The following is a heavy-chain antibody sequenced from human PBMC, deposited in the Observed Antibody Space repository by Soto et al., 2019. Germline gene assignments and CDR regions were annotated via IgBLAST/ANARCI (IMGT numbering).Heavy chain of an antibody. V-gene: IGHV4-39*02. D-gene: IGHD2-2*01. CDR1: GGSITSHHYY. J-gene: IGHJ4*02. CDR3: GIWPSTTWIDN. Sequence: QLQVQESGPGQVKPSQTLSLTCTVSGGSITSHHYYWGWIRQPPGKGLEWIGSIYSGGNTYYNPSLRSRLTIVVDTATTLTSLTLYSVTAAYSAIYYCGIWPSTTWIDNWGLGTQGSVSS. CDR2: IYSGGNT.